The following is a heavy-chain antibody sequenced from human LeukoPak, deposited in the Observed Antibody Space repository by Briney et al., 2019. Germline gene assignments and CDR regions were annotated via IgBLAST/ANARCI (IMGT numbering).Heavy chain of an antibody. J-gene: IGHJ5*02. CDR3: AHPRTIFGVVSWFDP. CDR2: IIPIFGTA. V-gene: IGHV1-69*05. D-gene: IGHD3-3*01. CDR1: GGTFSSYA. Sequence: SVKVSCKASGGTFSSYAISWVRQPPGQGLDWMGGIIPIFGTANYAQKFQGRVTITTDESTSTAYMELSSLRSEDTDVYYCAHPRTIFGVVSWFDPWGQGTLVTVSS.